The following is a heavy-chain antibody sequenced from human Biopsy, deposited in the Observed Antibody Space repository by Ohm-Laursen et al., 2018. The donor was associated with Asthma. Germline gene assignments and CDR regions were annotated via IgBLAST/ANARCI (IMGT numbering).Heavy chain of an antibody. CDR2: ISVYNGNT. D-gene: IGHD3-10*01. V-gene: IGHV1-18*01. CDR1: RYTFNSAG. Sequence: SVNVSCKTSRYTFNSAGITWVRQAPGQGLEWMGWISVYNGNTKVAQKLQDRVTMITDTSTSTAYMELRSLRSDDTAVYFCARAVDYSHYYGIDVWGQGTTVTVS. J-gene: IGHJ6*02. CDR3: ARAVDYSHYYGIDV.